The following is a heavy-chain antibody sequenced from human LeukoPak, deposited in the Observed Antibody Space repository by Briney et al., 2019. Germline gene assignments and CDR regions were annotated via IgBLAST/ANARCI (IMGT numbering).Heavy chain of an antibody. D-gene: IGHD5-18*01. CDR2: IYTSGST. CDR1: GGSISSYY. J-gene: IGHJ2*01. V-gene: IGHV4-4*07. CDR3: ARTLDTAIQTYWYFDL. Sequence: SETLSLTCTVSGGSISSYYWSWIRQPAGKGLEWIGPIYTSGSTNYDPSLKSRVTMSVDTSKNQFSLKLSSVTAADTAVYYCARTLDTAIQTYWYFDLWGRGTLVTVSS.